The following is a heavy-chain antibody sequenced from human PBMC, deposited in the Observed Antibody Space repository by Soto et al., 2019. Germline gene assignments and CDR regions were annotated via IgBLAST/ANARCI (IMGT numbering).Heavy chain of an antibody. V-gene: IGHV1-69*02. J-gene: IGHJ6*03. CDR3: ATTGGDCTNGVCYTSSPKINDYYYYYYMDV. D-gene: IGHD2-8*01. Sequence: ASVKVSCKASGGTFSSYTISWVRQAPGQGLEWMGRIIPILGIANYAQKFQGRVTITADKSTSTAYMELSSLRSEDTAVYYCATTGGDCTNGVCYTSSPKINDYYYYYYMDVWGKGTTVTVSS. CDR2: IIPILGIA. CDR1: GGTFSSYT.